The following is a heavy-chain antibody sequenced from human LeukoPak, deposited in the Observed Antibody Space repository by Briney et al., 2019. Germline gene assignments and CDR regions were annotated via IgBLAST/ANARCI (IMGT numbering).Heavy chain of an antibody. D-gene: IGHD2-15*01. CDR2: INEDGSER. V-gene: IGHV3-7*01. Sequence: PGGSLRLSCAASGFTFSRFWMTWVRQAPGKGLEWVANINEDGSERYYVDSVKGRFTISRDTAKNSLSLQMNSLSAEDTAVYYCAKGGHVDICGQGTPGHRLL. J-gene: IGHJ1*01. CDR1: GFTFSRFW. CDR3: AKGGHVDI.